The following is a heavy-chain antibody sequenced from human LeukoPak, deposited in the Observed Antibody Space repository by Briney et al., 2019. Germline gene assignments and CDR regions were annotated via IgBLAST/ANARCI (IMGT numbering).Heavy chain of an antibody. CDR1: GITFSNYA. Sequence: PGGSLRLSCVASGITFSNYAVSWVRQAPEKGLDWVSAISGSAHKIRYADSVKGRFTISRDNSKNTLYLQMNSLRAEDTAVYYCAKLTDYSNYGIDYWGQGTLVTVSS. CDR3: AKLTDYSNYGIDY. D-gene: IGHD4-11*01. J-gene: IGHJ4*02. V-gene: IGHV3-23*01. CDR2: ISGSAHKI.